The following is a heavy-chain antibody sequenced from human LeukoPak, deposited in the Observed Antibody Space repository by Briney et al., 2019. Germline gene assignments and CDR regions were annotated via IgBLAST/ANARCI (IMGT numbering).Heavy chain of an antibody. CDR2: INAGNGNT. D-gene: IGHD6-13*01. J-gene: IGHJ3*02. V-gene: IGHV1-3*01. Sequence: ASVKVSCKASGYTFTSYAMHWVRQAPGQRLEWMGWINAGNGNTKYSQKFQGRVTITRDTSASTAYMELSSLRSEDTAVYYCAREKGYIAAAGHDAFDIWGQGTMVTVSS. CDR1: GYTFTSYA. CDR3: AREKGYIAAAGHDAFDI.